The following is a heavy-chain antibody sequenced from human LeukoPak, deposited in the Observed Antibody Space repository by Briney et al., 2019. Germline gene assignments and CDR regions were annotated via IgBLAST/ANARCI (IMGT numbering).Heavy chain of an antibody. J-gene: IGHJ4*02. CDR1: GGSISSYY. Sequence: SETLSLTCTVSGGSISSYYWSWIRQPPGQGLERIGYIYYSGSTNYNPSLKSRVTISVDTSKNQFSLKLSSVTAADTAVYYCARVTYYYDSSGYFTPSDFDYWGQGTLVTVSS. CDR3: ARVTYYYDSSGYFTPSDFDY. D-gene: IGHD3-22*01. CDR2: IYYSGST. V-gene: IGHV4-59*01.